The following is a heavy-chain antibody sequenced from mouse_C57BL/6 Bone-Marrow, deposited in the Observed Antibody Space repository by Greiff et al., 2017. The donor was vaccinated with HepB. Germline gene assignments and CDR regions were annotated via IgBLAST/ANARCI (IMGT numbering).Heavy chain of an antibody. J-gene: IGHJ1*03. CDR1: GYTFTSYW. CDR3: ARYPYGSRRDWYFDV. CDR2: IHPNSGST. D-gene: IGHD1-1*01. V-gene: IGHV1-64*01. Sequence: QVQLQQPGAELVKPGASVKLSCKASGYTFTSYWMHWVKQRPGQGLEWIGMIHPNSGSTNYNEKFKSKATLTVDKSSSTAYMQLSSLTSEDSAVYYCARYPYGSRRDWYFDVWGTGTTVTVSS.